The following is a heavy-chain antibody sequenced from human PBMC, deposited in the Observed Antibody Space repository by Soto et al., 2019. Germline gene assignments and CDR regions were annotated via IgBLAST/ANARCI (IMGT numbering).Heavy chain of an antibody. CDR1: GGSFSGYY. CDR3: ARRRYCSGGSCYRSYWYFDL. D-gene: IGHD2-15*01. J-gene: IGHJ2*01. Sequence: SETLSLTCAVYGGSFSGYYWSWIRQPPGKGLEWIGEINHSGSTNYNPSLKSRVTISVDTSKNQFSLKLSAVTAADTAVYYCARRRYCSGGSCYRSYWYFDLWGRGTLVTVSS. CDR2: INHSGST. V-gene: IGHV4-34*01.